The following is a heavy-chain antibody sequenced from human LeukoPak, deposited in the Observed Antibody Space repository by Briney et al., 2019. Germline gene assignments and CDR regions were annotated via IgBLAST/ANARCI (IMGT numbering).Heavy chain of an antibody. CDR2: IHHSGST. CDR1: GYPLSSGYD. Sequence: SETLSLTCAVSGYPLSSGYDWGWLRQPPRKGLEWIGSIHHSGSTYYNPSLNSRVTISVDTSKNQFSLKLSSGTAADTAVYYCATEPMVRGVIRYYFDYWGQGTLVTVSS. J-gene: IGHJ4*02. CDR3: ATEPMVRGVIRYYFDY. V-gene: IGHV4-38-2*02. D-gene: IGHD3-10*01.